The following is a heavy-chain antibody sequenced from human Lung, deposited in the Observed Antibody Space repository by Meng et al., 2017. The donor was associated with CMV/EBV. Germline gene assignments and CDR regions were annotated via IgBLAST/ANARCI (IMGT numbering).Heavy chain of an antibody. J-gene: IGHJ4*02. D-gene: IGHD5-18*01. V-gene: IGHV3-30*02. CDR2: LQFDGSNK. CDR3: AKGRVNTAMAHGFDY. CDR1: GFTFSSYG. Sequence: GGSLRLXCTASGFTFSSYGMHWVRQAPGKGLEWVTFLQFDGSNKYYADSVKGRFTISRDNSKNTLYLQMNSLRTEDTAVYYCAKGRVNTAMAHGFDYWGQGXLVTVSS.